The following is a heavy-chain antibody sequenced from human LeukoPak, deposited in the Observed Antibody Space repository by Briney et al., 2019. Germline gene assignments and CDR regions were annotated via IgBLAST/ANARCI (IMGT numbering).Heavy chain of an antibody. CDR1: GGSISSSSYY. V-gene: IGHV4-39*01. Sequence: SETLSLTSTVPGGSISSSSYYWGWIRQPPGKGLEWIGSIYYSGSTYYNPSLKSRVTISVDTSKNQFSLKLSSVTAADTAVYYCARQLNYWGQGTLVTVS. J-gene: IGHJ4*02. CDR2: IYYSGST. CDR3: ARQLNY.